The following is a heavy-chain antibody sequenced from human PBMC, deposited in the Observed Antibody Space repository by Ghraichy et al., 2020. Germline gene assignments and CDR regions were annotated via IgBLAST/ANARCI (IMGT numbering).Heavy chain of an antibody. D-gene: IGHD3-10*01. CDR3: ARVDLWSRPYYYYGMDV. V-gene: IGHV4-59*01. J-gene: IGHJ6*04. CDR1: GGSISSYY. CDR2: IYYSGST. Sequence: SETLSLTCTVSGGSISSYYWSWIRQPPGKGLEWIGYIYYSGSTNYNPSLKSRVTISVDTSKNQFSLKLSSVTAADTAVYYCARVDLWSRPYYYYGMDVWGKGTTVTVSS.